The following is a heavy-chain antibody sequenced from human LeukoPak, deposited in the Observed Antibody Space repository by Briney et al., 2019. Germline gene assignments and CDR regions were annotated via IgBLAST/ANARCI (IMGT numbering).Heavy chain of an antibody. J-gene: IGHJ4*02. CDR1: GFTFSSYV. CDR3: AILSIVVVPAAMQDLDC. D-gene: IGHD2-2*01. V-gene: IGHV3-23*01. Sequence: PGGSLRLSCAASGFTFSSYVMSWVRQAPGKGLEWVSTIRGGGDTTYYADSVKGRFTISRDGSKNTLYLQMNRLRIEDTAVYYCAILSIVVVPAAMQDLDCWGQGTLVTVSS. CDR2: IRGGGDTT.